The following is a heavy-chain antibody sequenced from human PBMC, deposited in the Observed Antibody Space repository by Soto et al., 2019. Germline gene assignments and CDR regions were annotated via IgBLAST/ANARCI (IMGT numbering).Heavy chain of an antibody. D-gene: IGHD3-10*01. CDR2: IIPIFGTA. V-gene: IGHV1-69*12. CDR3: ASNGFGETYYSGMDV. Sequence: QVQLVQSGAEVKKPGSSVKVSCKASGGTFSSYAISWVRQAPGQGLEWMGGIIPIFGTADYAQKFQGRATITADESTSTAYMELSSLRSEDTAFYYCASNGFGETYYSGMDVWGQGTTVTVSS. J-gene: IGHJ6*02. CDR1: GGTFSSYA.